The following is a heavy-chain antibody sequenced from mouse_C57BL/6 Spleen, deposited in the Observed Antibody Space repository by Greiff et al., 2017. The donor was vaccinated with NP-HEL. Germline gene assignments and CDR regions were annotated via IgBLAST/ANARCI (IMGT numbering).Heavy chain of an antibody. D-gene: IGHD3-1*01. CDR1: GYTFTDYE. CDR2: IDPETGGT. CDR3: TRLRNSGFPWFAY. J-gene: IGHJ3*01. Sequence: QVQLQQSGAELVRPGASVTLSCKASGYTFTDYEMHWVKQTPVHGLEWIGAIDPETGGTAYNQKFKGKAILTADKSSSTAYMELRSLTSEDSAVYYCTRLRNSGFPWFAYWGQGTLVTVSA. V-gene: IGHV1-15*01.